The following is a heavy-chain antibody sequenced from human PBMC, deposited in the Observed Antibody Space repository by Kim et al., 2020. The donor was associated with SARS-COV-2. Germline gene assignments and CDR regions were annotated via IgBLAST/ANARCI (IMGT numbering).Heavy chain of an antibody. J-gene: IGHJ4*02. CDR3: ARHVRYSYGYFPYFDY. V-gene: IGHV4-59*08. CDR2: IYYSGST. CDR1: GGSISSYY. Sequence: SETLSLTCTVSGGSISSYYWSWIRQPPGKGLEWIGYIYYSGSTNYNPSLKSRVTISVDTSKNQFSLKLSSVTAADTAVYYCARHVRYSYGYFPYFDYWGQGTLVTVSS. D-gene: IGHD5-18*01.